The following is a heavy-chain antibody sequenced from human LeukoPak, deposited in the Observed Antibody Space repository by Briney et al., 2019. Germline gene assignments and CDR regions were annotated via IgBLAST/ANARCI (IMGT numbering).Heavy chain of an antibody. D-gene: IGHD5-12*01. CDR1: GDSIIIYY. Sequence: SETLSLTCTVSGDSIIIYYWSWIRQPPGKGLEWIGYMYYSGSTNYNPSLKSRVTISVDKSRNQFSLTLSSVTAADTAVYYCARHSRGYDSEFGYWGQGTLVTVSS. CDR2: MYYSGST. J-gene: IGHJ4*02. V-gene: IGHV4-59*08. CDR3: ARHSRGYDSEFGY.